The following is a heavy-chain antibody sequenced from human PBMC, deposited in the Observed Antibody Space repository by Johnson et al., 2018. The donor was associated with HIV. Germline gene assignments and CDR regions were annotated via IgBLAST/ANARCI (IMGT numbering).Heavy chain of an antibody. V-gene: IGHV3-NL1*01. CDR2: INWNGGSR. Sequence: QVQLVESGGGVVQPGGSLRLSCVTFGFTFSQYGMHWVRQAPGKGLEWVSGINWNGGSRNYADSVKGRFTISRDNSKNSLYLQMNSLRAEDTALYYCAKDTGAYYYDSSGYWDAFDIWGQGTMVTVSS. J-gene: IGHJ3*02. CDR1: GFTFSQYG. D-gene: IGHD3-22*01. CDR3: AKDTGAYYYDSSGYWDAFDI.